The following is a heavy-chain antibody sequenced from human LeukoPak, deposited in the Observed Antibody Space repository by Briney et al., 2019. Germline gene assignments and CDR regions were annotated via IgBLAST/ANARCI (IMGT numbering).Heavy chain of an antibody. CDR3: ARDGPPNFDATMDLYYYYGMDV. Sequence: PGGSLRLSCAASGFTFSDYYMSWIRQAPGKGLEWVSYISSSGSTIYYADSVKGRFTISRDNAKNSLYLQMNSLRAEDTAVYYCARDGPPNFDATMDLYYYYGMDVWGQGTTVTVSS. D-gene: IGHD3-10*01. CDR2: ISSSGSTI. CDR1: GFTFSDYY. V-gene: IGHV3-11*01. J-gene: IGHJ6*02.